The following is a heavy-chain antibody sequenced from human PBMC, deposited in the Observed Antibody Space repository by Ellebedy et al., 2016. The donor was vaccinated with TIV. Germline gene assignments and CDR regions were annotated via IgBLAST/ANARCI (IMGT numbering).Heavy chain of an antibody. D-gene: IGHD2-21*02. CDR3: ARYREAYCGGDGLYHFDY. CDR1: GYSFTRYW. Sequence: GESLKISCKGSGYSFTRYWIGWVPQMSGQGLECMGFIYPGDSDSRYSPSFQGQVTLSVDKSIGTAYLQWSSLKSSDTGMYYCARYREAYCGGDGLYHFDYWGQGTLVTVSS. J-gene: IGHJ4*02. CDR2: IYPGDSDS. V-gene: IGHV5-51*01.